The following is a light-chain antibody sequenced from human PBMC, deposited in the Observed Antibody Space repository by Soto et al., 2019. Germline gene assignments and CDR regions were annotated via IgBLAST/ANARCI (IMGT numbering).Light chain of an antibody. CDR3: SSYTSSSLYV. J-gene: IGLJ1*01. CDR1: SSDVGGYNY. Sequence: ARTQPASVSGSPGQSITISCTGTSSDVGGYNYVSWYQQHPGKAPKLMIYEVSNRPSGVSNRFSGSKSGNTASLTISGLQAEDEADYYCSSYTSSSLYVFGTGTKVTVL. CDR2: EVS. V-gene: IGLV2-14*01.